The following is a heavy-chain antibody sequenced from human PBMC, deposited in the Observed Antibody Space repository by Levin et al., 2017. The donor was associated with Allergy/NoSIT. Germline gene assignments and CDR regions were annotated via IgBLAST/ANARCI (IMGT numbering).Heavy chain of an antibody. Sequence: ESGPTLVKPTQTLTLTCTFSGFSLSTSGVGVGWIRQPPGKALEWLALIYWNDDKRYRPSLKSRLTITKDTSKTQVVLTMTNMDPVDTATYYGGHSRGSYDVWSGPHYYYYYGMDVWGQGTTVTVSS. J-gene: IGHJ6*02. CDR3: GHSRGSYDVWSGPHYYYYYGMDV. CDR2: IYWNDDK. V-gene: IGHV2-5*01. CDR1: GFSLSTSGVG. D-gene: IGHD3-3*01.